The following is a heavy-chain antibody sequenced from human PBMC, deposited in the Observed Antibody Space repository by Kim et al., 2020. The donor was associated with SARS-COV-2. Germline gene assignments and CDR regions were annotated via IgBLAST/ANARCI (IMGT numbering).Heavy chain of an antibody. CDR1: GFTFSSYW. Sequence: GGSLRLSCAASGFTFSSYWMHWVRQAPGKGLVWVSRINSDGSSTSYADSVKGRFTISRDNAKNTLYLQMNSLRAEDTAVYYCATSLVLRYFGWLLGYYGMDVWGQGTTVTVSS. D-gene: IGHD3-9*01. V-gene: IGHV3-74*01. CDR3: ATSLVLRYFGWLLGYYGMDV. J-gene: IGHJ6*02. CDR2: INSDGSST.